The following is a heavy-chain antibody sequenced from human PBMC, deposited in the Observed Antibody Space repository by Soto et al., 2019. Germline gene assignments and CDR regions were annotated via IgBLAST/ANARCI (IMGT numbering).Heavy chain of an antibody. Sequence: LRLSCAASGFTFSSYAMSWVRQAPGKGLEWVSGISDSGGSTYYADSVKGRFTISRDNSKNTLYLQMNSLRAEDTAVYYCAKGTYYYGSAPYCFDYWGQGTLVTVSS. V-gene: IGHV3-23*01. D-gene: IGHD3-10*01. J-gene: IGHJ4*02. CDR3: AKGTYYYGSAPYCFDY. CDR2: ISDSGGST. CDR1: GFTFSSYA.